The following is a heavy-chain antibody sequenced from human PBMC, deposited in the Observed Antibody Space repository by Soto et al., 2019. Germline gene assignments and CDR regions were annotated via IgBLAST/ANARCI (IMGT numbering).Heavy chain of an antibody. CDR1: GFTFSSYA. Sequence: GGSLRLSCAASGFTFSSYARHWARQAPGKGLEWVTVISIRGGDEYYAESVRGRFTISRDDSKNTLYLQMDSLRVEDTAVYYCARGTIVARQHLDYWGQGTLVTVSS. CDR3: ARGTIVARQHLDY. CDR2: ISIRGGDE. J-gene: IGHJ4*02. D-gene: IGHD6-6*01. V-gene: IGHV3-30*03.